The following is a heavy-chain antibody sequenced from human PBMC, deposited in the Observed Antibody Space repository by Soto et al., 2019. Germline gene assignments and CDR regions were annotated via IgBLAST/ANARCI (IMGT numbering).Heavy chain of an antibody. CDR3: ARDRRAAAGTTDLDY. CDR2: INPSGGST. D-gene: IGHD6-13*01. J-gene: IGHJ4*02. V-gene: IGHV1-46*01. Sequence: QVQLVQSGAEVKKPGASVKVSCKASGYTFTSYYMHWVRQAPGQGLEWMGIINPSGGSTSYAQKFQGRVTMTRDTSTSTVYMELSSLRSEDTAVYYCARDRRAAAGTTDLDYWGQGTLVTVSS. CDR1: GYTFTSYY.